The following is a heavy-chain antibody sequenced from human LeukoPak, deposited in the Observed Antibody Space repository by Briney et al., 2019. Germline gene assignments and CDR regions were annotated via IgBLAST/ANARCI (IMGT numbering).Heavy chain of an antibody. J-gene: IGHJ4*02. V-gene: IGHV3-49*03. CDR1: GFTFGDYA. D-gene: IGHD2-8*01. Sequence: QPGRSLRLSCTASGFTFGDYAMSWFRQAPGKGLEWVGFIRSKAYGGTTEYAASVKGRFTISRDDSKSIAYPQMNSLKTEDTAVYYCTREGAMVGLPFDYWGQGTLVTVSS. CDR3: TREGAMVGLPFDY. CDR2: IRSKAYGGTT.